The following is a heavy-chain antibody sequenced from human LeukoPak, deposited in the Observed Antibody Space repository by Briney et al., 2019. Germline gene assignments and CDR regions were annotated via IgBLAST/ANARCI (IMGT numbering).Heavy chain of an antibody. J-gene: IGHJ5*02. Sequence: ASVKVSCKASGGTFSSYAISWVRQAPGQGLEWMGWINPNSGGTNYAQKFQGWVTMTRDTSISTAYMELSRLRSDDTAVYYCARDESGWYNWFDPWGQGTLVTVSS. CDR3: ARDESGWYNWFDP. CDR2: INPNSGGT. CDR1: GGTFSSYA. V-gene: IGHV1-2*04. D-gene: IGHD6-19*01.